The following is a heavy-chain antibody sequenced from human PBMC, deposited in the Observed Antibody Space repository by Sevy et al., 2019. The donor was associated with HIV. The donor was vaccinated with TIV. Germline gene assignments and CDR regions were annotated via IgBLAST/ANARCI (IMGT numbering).Heavy chain of an antibody. CDR3: ARDSPMTTVVTVGYYGMDV. V-gene: IGHV3-66*01. Sequence: GGSLRLSCAASGFTVSSNYMSWVRQAPGKGLEWVSVIYSGGSTYYADPVKDRFSISRDNSKNTLYLQMSSLRAEDTAVYYCARDSPMTTVVTVGYYGMDVWGQGTTVTVSS. D-gene: IGHD4-17*01. J-gene: IGHJ6*02. CDR2: IYSGGST. CDR1: GFTVSSNY.